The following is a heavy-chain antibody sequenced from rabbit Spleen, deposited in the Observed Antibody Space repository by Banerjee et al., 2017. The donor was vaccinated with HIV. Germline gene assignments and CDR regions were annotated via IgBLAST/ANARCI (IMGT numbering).Heavy chain of an antibody. V-gene: IGHV1S40*01. CDR3: ASGYSDVYFSL. J-gene: IGHJ4*01. D-gene: IGHD1-1*01. Sequence: QSLEESGGDLVKPGASLTLTCIASGVSFSGNSYMCWVRQAPGKGLEWIACINAITGKAVYASWAKGRFTFSRTSSTTVTLQMTSLTAADTATYFCASGYSDVYFSLWGPGTLVTVS. CDR2: INAITGKA. CDR1: GVSFSGNSY.